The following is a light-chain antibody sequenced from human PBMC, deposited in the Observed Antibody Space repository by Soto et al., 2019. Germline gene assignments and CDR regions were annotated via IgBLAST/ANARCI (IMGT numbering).Light chain of an antibody. J-gene: IGKJ4*01. CDR3: QQLNTYPS. V-gene: IGKV1-9*01. CDR1: QGIRSY. CDR2: VAS. Sequence: DIQLTQSPSFLSASVGDRVTITCRASQGIRSYLAWYQQKPGKAPKLLIYVASTLQSGVPSRFRGSGSGTEFTLTISSLQPEDFATYYCQQLNTYPSFGGGTKVEIK.